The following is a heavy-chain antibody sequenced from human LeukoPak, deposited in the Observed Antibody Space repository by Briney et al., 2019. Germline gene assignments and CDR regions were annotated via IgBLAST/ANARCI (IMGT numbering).Heavy chain of an antibody. CDR2: ISSSGSTI. CDR3: AELGITMIGGV. CDR1: GFTFGRYD. J-gene: IGHJ6*04. V-gene: IGHV3-48*03. Sequence: GGSLRLSCAASGFTFGRYDMNWVRQAPGKGLEWVSYISSSGSTIYYADSVKGRFMISRDNAKNSLYLQMNSLRAEDTAVYYCAELGITMIGGVWGKGTTVTISS. D-gene: IGHD3-10*02.